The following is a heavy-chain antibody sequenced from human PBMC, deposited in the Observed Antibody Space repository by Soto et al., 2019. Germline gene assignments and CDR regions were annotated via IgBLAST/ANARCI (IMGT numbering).Heavy chain of an antibody. V-gene: IGHV4-4*07. J-gene: IGHJ5*02. Sequence: PSGDLSLTCTAYGGSITSCYWNWIRQPAGKGLEWIGRIYSSGTTNYNPSLKSRVTIAVDTSKNHFSLKLNSLTTEDTAVYYCARSGYRTNYTGGYVLCGSLGRGTPGTVS. D-gene: IGHD2-8*02. CDR1: GGSITSCY. CDR2: IYSSGTT. CDR3: ARSGYRTNYTGGYVLCGS.